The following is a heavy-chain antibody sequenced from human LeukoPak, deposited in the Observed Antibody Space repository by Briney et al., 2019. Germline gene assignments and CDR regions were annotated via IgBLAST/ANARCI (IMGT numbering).Heavy chain of an antibody. CDR3: ATTRYCSSTSCYDY. CDR2: ISAYNGNT. CDR1: GYTFTSYG. D-gene: IGHD2-2*01. J-gene: IGHJ4*02. V-gene: IGHV1-18*01. Sequence: ASVKVSCKASGYTFTSYGISWVRQAPGQGLEWMGWISAYNGNTNYAQKLQGRVTMTEDTSTDTAYMELSSLRSEDTAVYYCATTRYCSSTSCYDYWGQGTLVTVSS.